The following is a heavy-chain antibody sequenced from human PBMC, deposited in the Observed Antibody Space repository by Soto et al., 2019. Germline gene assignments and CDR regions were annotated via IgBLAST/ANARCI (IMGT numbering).Heavy chain of an antibody. CDR1: GGSISSGNYY. Sequence: SETLSLTCTVSGGSISSGNYYWSWIRQHPGKGLEWIGYIYYSGSTYYNPSLKSRVTMSVDTSKNQFSLKLSSVITADTAVYYCARGGGLRYFDWSYDYWGQGTLVTVSS. CDR2: IYYSGST. V-gene: IGHV4-31*03. CDR3: ARGGGLRYFDWSYDY. J-gene: IGHJ4*02. D-gene: IGHD3-9*01.